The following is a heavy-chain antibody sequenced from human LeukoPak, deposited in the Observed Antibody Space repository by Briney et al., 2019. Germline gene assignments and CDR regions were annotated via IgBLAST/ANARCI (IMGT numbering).Heavy chain of an antibody. V-gene: IGHV4-31*03. CDR3: ARRATVTTKPVFDY. J-gene: IGHJ4*02. D-gene: IGHD4-17*01. CDR2: IYYSGST. CDR1: GGSISSGGYY. Sequence: SQTLSLTCTVSGGSISSGGYYWSWIRQHPGKGLEWIGYIYYSGSTYYNPSLKSRVTISVDTSKNQFSLKLSSVTAADTAVYYCARRATVTTKPVFDYWGQGTLVTVSS.